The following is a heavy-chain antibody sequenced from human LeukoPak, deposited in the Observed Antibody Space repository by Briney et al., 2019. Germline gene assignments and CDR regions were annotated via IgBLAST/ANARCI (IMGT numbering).Heavy chain of an antibody. D-gene: IGHD3-10*01. CDR1: GGSISSSSYY. V-gene: IGHV4-39*07. J-gene: IGHJ6*04. CDR3: ARLLYGSGSYWADV. CDR2: IYYSGST. Sequence: SETLSLTCTVSGGSISSSSYYWGWIRQPPGKGLEWIGSIYYSGSTYYNPSLKSRVTISVDTSKNQFSLKLSSVTAADTAVYYCARLLYGSGSYWADVWGKGTTVTISS.